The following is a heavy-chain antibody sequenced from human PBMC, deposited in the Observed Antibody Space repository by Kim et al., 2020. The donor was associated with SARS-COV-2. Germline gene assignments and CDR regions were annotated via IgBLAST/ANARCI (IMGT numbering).Heavy chain of an antibody. CDR2: INPSGGST. J-gene: IGHJ4*02. V-gene: IGHV1-46*01. CDR1: GYTFTSYY. CDR3: ARDDTYYYDSSGYPDY. D-gene: IGHD3-22*01. Sequence: ASVKVSCKASGYTFTSYYMHWVRQAPGQGLEWMGIINPSGGSTSYAQKFQGRVTMTRDTSTSTVYMELSSLRSEDTAVYYCARDDTYYYDSSGYPDYWGQGTLVTVSS.